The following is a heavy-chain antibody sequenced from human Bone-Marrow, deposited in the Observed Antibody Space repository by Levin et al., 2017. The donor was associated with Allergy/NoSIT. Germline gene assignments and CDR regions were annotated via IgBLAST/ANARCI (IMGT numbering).Heavy chain of an antibody. J-gene: IGHJ3*02. CDR3: ARDGPVMITFGGVIVARDAFDI. D-gene: IGHD3-16*02. Sequence: HGESLKISCAASGFTFSSYGMHWVRQAPGKGLEWVAVIWYDGSNKYYADSVKGRFTISRDNSKNTLYLQMNSLRAEDTAVYYCARDGPVMITFGGVIVARDAFDIWGQGTMVTVSS. CDR1: GFTFSSYG. CDR2: IWYDGSNK. V-gene: IGHV3-33*01.